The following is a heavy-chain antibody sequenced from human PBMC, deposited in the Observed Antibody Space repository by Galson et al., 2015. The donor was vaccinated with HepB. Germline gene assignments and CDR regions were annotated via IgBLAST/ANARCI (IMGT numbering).Heavy chain of an antibody. J-gene: IGHJ6*02. CDR3: AYGSDV. CDR1: GDSVTSHSAV. V-gene: IGHV6-1*01. Sequence: CAISGDSVTSHSAVWNWIRQSPSSGLEWLGRTYFRSQWRIDYSVSVKSRITVNADTSQNQFSLHLNSMTPEDTAVYYCAYGSDVWCQGTTVIVSS. CDR2: TYFRSQWRI.